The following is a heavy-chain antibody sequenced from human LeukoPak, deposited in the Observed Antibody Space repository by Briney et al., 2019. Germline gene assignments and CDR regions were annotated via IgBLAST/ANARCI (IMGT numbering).Heavy chain of an antibody. CDR1: GFTVSSNY. V-gene: IGHV3-66*01. J-gene: IGHJ6*02. D-gene: IGHD2-8*01. CDR2: IYVVGST. CDR3: ARGVYEVYYYGMDV. Sequence: GGSLSLSRAASGFTVSSNYISWVRQAPRKGRGWVSFIYVVGSTYYADSVKGRFTISRDNSKNTLYLQMNSLRAEDTAVYYCARGVYEVYYYGMDVWGQGTTVTVSS.